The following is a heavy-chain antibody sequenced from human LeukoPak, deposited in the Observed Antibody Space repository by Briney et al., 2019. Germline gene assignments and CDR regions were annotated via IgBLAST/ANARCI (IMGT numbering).Heavy chain of an antibody. CDR3: ASNSKTKYCSSTSCYYFDY. CDR1: GGSISSGDYY. V-gene: IGHV4-30-4*08. D-gene: IGHD2-2*01. J-gene: IGHJ4*02. CDR2: IYYSGST. Sequence: PSETLSLTCTVSGGSISSGDYYWSWIRQPPGKGLEWIGYIYYSGSTYYNPSLKSRVTISVDTSKNQFSLKLSSVTAADTAVYYCASNSKTKYCSSTSCYYFDYWGQGTLVTVSS.